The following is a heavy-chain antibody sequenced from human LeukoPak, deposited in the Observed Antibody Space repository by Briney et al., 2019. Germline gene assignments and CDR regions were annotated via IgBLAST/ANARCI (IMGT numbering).Heavy chain of an antibody. D-gene: IGHD6-13*01. CDR2: MNPNSGNP. CDR1: GYTFTSYG. CDR3: ARAKRQQLVRGYYYYYMDV. V-gene: IGHV1-8*02. Sequence: ASVKVSCKASGYTFTSYGISWVRQAPGQGLEWMGWMNPNSGNPGYAQKFQGRVTMTRNTSISTAYMELSSLRSEDTAVYYCARAKRQQLVRGYYYYYMDVWGKGTTVTVSS. J-gene: IGHJ6*03.